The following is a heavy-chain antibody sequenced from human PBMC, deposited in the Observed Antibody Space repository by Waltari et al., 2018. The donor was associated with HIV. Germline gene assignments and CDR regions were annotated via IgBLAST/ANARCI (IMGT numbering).Heavy chain of an antibody. D-gene: IGHD3-16*01. CDR1: GYTLRYCG. CDR3: ARWGTATAGGMDV. CDR2: ISGYDGKT. J-gene: IGHJ6*02. V-gene: IGHV1-18*01. Sequence: QAQLTQSGAEVKRTGASVRVSCKASGYTLRYCGVCWVRQAPGQGLVWMGGISGYDGKTQFSQRFQDRLTLTADISTSTTYRERKNLRSDDTAVYYCARWGTATAGGMDVWGLGTPVTVSS.